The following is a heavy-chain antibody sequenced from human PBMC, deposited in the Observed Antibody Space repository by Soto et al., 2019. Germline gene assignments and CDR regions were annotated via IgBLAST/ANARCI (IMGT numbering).Heavy chain of an antibody. CDR1: GYTLTELS. D-gene: IGHD3-22*01. V-gene: IGHV1-24*01. CDR2: FDPEDGET. CDR3: ATRITMIVVVITYFDY. Sequence: QVQLVQSGAEVKKPGASVKVSCKVSGYTLTELSMHWVRQAPGKGLEWMGGFDPEDGETIYAQKFQGRVTMTEDTXTXRAYMELSSLRSEDTAVYYCATRITMIVVVITYFDYWGQGTLVTVSS. J-gene: IGHJ4*02.